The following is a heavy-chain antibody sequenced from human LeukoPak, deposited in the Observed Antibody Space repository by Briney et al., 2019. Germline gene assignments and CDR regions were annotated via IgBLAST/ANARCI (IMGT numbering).Heavy chain of an antibody. D-gene: IGHD2-15*01. CDR1: GFTFSTYR. V-gene: IGHV3-21*01. Sequence: GGSLRLSCAASGFTFSTYRMNWVRQAPGKGLEWVSSISSSSSYTYYADSMKGRFTISRDNSKNTLYLHMNSLRAEDTAVYYCARVFTVIVAVWSGAFDVWGQGTMVTVSS. CDR2: ISSSSSYT. J-gene: IGHJ3*01. CDR3: ARVFTVIVAVWSGAFDV.